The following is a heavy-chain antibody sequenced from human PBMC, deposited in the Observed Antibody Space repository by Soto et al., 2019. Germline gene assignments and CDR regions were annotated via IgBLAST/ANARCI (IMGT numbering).Heavy chain of an antibody. CDR1: GFTFSDYY. V-gene: IGHV3-11*01. J-gene: IGHJ6*02. D-gene: IGHD2-2*01. Sequence: GGSLRLSCAVSGFTFSDYYMSWIRQAPGKGLEWVSYISSRGSSIYYADSVKGRFTISRDNAKNSLYLQMNGLRAEDTAVYYCARDCSSTSCDLYYYYGMDVWGQGTTVTVSS. CDR3: ARDCSSTSCDLYYYYGMDV. CDR2: ISSRGSSI.